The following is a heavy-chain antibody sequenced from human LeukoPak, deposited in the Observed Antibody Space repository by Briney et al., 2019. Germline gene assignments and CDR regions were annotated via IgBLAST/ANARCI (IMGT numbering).Heavy chain of an antibody. Sequence: SETLSLTCTVSGHSISSGYYWGWVRQPPGKGLEWIGSLFYTGSPYYNPSLTSRISMSIATSKNQFSLKLSSVTAADTAVYYCARGGYYGSGNDFRFDPWGQGTLVTVSS. CDR1: GHSISSGYY. CDR3: ARGGYYGSGNDFRFDP. D-gene: IGHD3-10*01. CDR2: LFYTGSP. V-gene: IGHV4-38-2*02. J-gene: IGHJ5*02.